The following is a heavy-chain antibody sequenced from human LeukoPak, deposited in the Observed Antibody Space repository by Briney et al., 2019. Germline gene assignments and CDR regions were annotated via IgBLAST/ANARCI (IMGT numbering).Heavy chain of an antibody. CDR1: GFTFSSYA. Sequence: HPGGSLRLSCAASGFTFSSYAMSWVRQAPGKGLEWVSAISGSGGSTYYADSVKGRFTISRDNSKNTLYLQMNSLRAEDTAVYYCANPILPELVVAVSDAFDIWGQGTMVTVSS. CDR3: ANPILPELVVAVSDAFDI. D-gene: IGHD2-15*01. V-gene: IGHV3-23*01. CDR2: ISGSGGST. J-gene: IGHJ3*02.